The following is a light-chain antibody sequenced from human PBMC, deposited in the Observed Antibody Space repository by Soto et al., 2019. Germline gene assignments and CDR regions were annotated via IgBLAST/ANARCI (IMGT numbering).Light chain of an antibody. CDR1: QGISNY. Sequence: IQLTQSPSSLSASVGDRVTITCRASQGISNYLGWYQQKPGKAPKLLIYAASSLQSGVPSRFSGIGSGTDFTLTINSLQPEDFATYYCQQADSFPLTFGGGTKVDIK. V-gene: IGKV1-12*01. CDR3: QQADSFPLT. J-gene: IGKJ4*01. CDR2: AAS.